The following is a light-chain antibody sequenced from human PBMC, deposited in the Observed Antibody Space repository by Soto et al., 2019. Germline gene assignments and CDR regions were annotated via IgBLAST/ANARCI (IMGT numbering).Light chain of an antibody. CDR3: QQRRA. V-gene: IGKV3-11*01. J-gene: IGKJ1*01. Sequence: EVVLTQSRATLSLSPGERATLSCRASQSVSSYLAWYQQKPGQAPRLLIYDASNRATGIPARFSGSGSGTDFTLTISSLEPEDFAVYYCQQRRAFGQGTKVDI. CDR1: QSVSSY. CDR2: DAS.